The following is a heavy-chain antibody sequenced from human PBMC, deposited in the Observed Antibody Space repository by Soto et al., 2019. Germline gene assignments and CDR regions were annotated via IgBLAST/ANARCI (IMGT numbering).Heavy chain of an antibody. CDR1: GFTFSRFA. J-gene: IGHJ4*02. CDR2: INSDGSST. D-gene: IGHD3-3*02. CDR3: HLAGNRDY. V-gene: IGHV3-74*01. Sequence: GGALRLSCSASGFTFSRFAMHWLRPAPGEGQGLRRGLVWVSRINSDGSSTSYADSAKGRFTISRDNAKNTLYLQMNSLRAEDTAVYARHLAGNRDYWGQGTLVTVS.